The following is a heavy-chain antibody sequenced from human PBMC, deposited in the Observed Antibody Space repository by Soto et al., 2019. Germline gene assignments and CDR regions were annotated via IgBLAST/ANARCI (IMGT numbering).Heavy chain of an antibody. Sequence: SETLSLTCTVSGGAISSYYGSWIRQPPGKGLEWIGYIYYSGSTNYNPSLKSRVTISVDTSKNQFSLKLSSVTAADTDVYYCARVTDYYDSSGYYFDFYYFDYWGQRTLVTVSS. CDR2: IYYSGST. CDR1: GGAISSYY. V-gene: IGHV4-59*01. D-gene: IGHD3-22*01. CDR3: ARVTDYYDSSGYYFDFYYFDY. J-gene: IGHJ4*02.